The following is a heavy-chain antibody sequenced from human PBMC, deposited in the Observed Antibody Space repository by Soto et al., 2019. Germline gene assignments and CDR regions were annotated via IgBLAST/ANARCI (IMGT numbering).Heavy chain of an antibody. Sequence: EVQLEVSGGGLVQPGGSLRLSCAVSGIDFSNTWMHWVRQVPGKGLVWVAYINSDGTTTTYADSGPGGFTISRDNAKNTVYLQMTSLRAEDTARYYCTTAGSYAQYVWGQGTAVTVSS. V-gene: IGHV3-74*01. CDR3: TTAGSYAQYV. CDR1: GIDFSNTW. J-gene: IGHJ6*02. D-gene: IGHD2-2*01. CDR2: INSDGTTT.